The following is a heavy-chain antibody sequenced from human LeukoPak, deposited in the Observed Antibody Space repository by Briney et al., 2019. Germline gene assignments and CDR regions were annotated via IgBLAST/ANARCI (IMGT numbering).Heavy chain of an antibody. CDR1: GFTFSSYS. D-gene: IGHD1-20*01. CDR3: ARDSMTGDY. J-gene: IGHJ4*02. Sequence: GGSLRLSCAASGFTFSSYSMNWVRQDPGKGLEWVSSISSSSSYIYYADSVKSRFTISRDNAKNSLYLQMNSLRAEDTAVYYCARDSMTGDYWGQGTLFTVSS. CDR2: ISSSSSYI. V-gene: IGHV3-21*01.